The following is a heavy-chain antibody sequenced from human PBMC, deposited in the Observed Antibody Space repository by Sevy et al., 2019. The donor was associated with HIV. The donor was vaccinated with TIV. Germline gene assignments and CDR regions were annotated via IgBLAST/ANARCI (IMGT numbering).Heavy chain of an antibody. CDR2: MNPNSGNT. D-gene: IGHD6-19*01. CDR1: GYTFTSYD. V-gene: IGHV1-8*01. J-gene: IGHJ5*02. CDR3: ASRYSSGWTGWNWFDP. Sequence: ASVKVACKASGYTFTSYDINWVRQATGQGLEWMGCMNPNSGNTGYAQKFQGRVTMTRNTSISTAYMELSSLRSEDTAVYYCASRYSSGWTGWNWFDPWGQGTLVTVSS.